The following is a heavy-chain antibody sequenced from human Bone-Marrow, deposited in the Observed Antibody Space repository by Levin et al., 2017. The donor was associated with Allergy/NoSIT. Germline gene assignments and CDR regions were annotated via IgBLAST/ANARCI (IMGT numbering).Heavy chain of an antibody. CDR2: INSYSGNP. Sequence: GESLKISCKASGYSFSKYAMNWVRQAPGQGLEWMGWINSYSGNPTYAQGFTGRFVFSLDTSVSTAYLQIINLKPDDTAVYYCARITIYGAVTIGDVDYWGLGTLVTVSS. V-gene: IGHV7-4-1*02. CDR3: ARITIYGAVTIGDVDY. CDR1: GYSFSKYA. D-gene: IGHD3-3*01. J-gene: IGHJ4*02.